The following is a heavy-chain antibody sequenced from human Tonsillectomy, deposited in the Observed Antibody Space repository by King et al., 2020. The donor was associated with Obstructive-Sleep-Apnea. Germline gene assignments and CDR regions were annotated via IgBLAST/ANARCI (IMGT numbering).Heavy chain of an antibody. CDR2: IDYSGST. CDR1: GGSISTYY. CDR3: ARHVMGYYYDSSGYYPRYFDY. J-gene: IGHJ4*02. Sequence: QLQESGPGLVKPSETLSLTCTVSGGSISTYYWSWIRQPPGKGLEWIGYIDYSGSTNYNPSLKIRGTISVDTSKNQCSLRLSSVTAADPAVFYFARHVMGYYYDSSGYYPRYFDYWGQGTLVTVSS. V-gene: IGHV4-59*08. D-gene: IGHD3-22*01.